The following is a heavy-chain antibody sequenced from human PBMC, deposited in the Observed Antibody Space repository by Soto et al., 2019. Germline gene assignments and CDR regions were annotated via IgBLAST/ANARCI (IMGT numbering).Heavy chain of an antibody. CDR2: MNGEGTST. V-gene: IGHV3-74*01. Sequence: VESGGELVRPGGSLRLSCSASGFTLSNYWMHWLRQVPGKGPVWVARMNGEGTSTNYADSVKGRFSISRDTPKNTLYLQMNSLTVDELALYCWERVHPSRLGALDGWGQGTLVTVSS. CDR1: GFTLSNYW. CDR3: ERVHPSRLGALDG. J-gene: IGHJ3*01. D-gene: IGHD3-16*01.